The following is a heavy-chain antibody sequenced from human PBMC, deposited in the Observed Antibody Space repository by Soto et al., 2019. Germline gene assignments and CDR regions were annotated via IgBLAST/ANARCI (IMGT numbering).Heavy chain of an antibody. CDR2: MYHTGST. D-gene: IGHD4-17*01. Sequence: QLHLHESGPGLVKPSETLSLSCSVSGYSITRSVFYWAWIRRPPGKELEWIGSMYHTGSTYYKPSLGSRLSVSVHTSQSQFSLRLTSMTAADAGVYFCARVRYGDTRVCDLWGQGARVTVSS. V-gene: IGHV4-39*01. CDR1: GYSITRSVFY. CDR3: ARVRYGDTRVCDL. J-gene: IGHJ4*02.